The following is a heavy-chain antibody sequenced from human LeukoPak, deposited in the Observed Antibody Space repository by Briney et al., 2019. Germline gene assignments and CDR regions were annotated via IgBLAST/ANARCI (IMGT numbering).Heavy chain of an antibody. J-gene: IGHJ4*02. Sequence: PGGSLRLSCAASGSTVSSYWMHWVRQAPGKGLVWVSRINRDGRTISYAGSVKGRFTISRDNAKNTLYLQMNSLGSEDTAVYYCARDFGGNSDYWGQGTLVTVSS. CDR1: GSTVSSYW. CDR2: INRDGRTI. D-gene: IGHD4-23*01. CDR3: ARDFGGNSDY. V-gene: IGHV3-74*01.